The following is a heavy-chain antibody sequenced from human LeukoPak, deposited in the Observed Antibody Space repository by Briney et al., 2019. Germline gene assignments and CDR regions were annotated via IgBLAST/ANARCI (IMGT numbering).Heavy chain of an antibody. J-gene: IGHJ4*02. Sequence: ASVTVSCKASGYTFTDYYMHWVRQAPGQGLEWMGWINPKSGGTNYEQKFQDRVTMTRDTSISTAYMELSRLRSDDTAVYYCATDFHTSGFDFWGQGTLVTVSS. CDR3: ATDFHTSGFDF. CDR1: GYTFTDYY. CDR2: INPKSGGT. D-gene: IGHD3-22*01. V-gene: IGHV1-2*02.